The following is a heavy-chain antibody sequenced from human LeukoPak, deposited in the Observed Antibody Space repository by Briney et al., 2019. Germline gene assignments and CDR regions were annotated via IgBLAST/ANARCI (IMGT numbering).Heavy chain of an antibody. CDR3: AKNGGPHGLDV. J-gene: IGHJ6*02. CDR2: IKHDGSET. D-gene: IGHD2-8*01. Sequence: GGSLRPSCAASGFTFSSIWMSWVRQAPGKGLEWVANIKHDGSETNYVDSVRGRFTISRDNAENSLHLQMNSLRVEDTALYYCAKNGGPHGLDVWGQGTTVTVSS. CDR1: GFTFSSIW. V-gene: IGHV3-7*02.